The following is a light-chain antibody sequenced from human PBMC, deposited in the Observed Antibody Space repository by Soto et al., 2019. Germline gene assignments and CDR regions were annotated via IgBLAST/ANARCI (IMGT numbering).Light chain of an antibody. V-gene: IGLV4-69*01. CDR2: LNSDGSH. J-gene: IGLJ3*02. CDR1: SGHSSYA. Sequence: QLVLTQSPSASASLGASVKLTCTLSSGHSSYAIAWHQQQPEKGPRYLMNLNSDGSHTKGDGIPDRFSGSSSGAERYLTISSLQSEDEADYYCQTWGTGIHGVFGGGTKLTVL. CDR3: QTWGTGIHGV.